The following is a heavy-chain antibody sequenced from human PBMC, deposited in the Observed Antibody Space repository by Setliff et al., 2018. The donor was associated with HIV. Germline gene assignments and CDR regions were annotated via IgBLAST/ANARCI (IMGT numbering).Heavy chain of an antibody. CDR1: GGSFSGYY. J-gene: IGHJ3*02. V-gene: IGHV4-34*01. Sequence: PSETLSLTCAVDGGSFSGYYWSWIRQPPGKGLEWIGEINQSGSTNYNPSLKSRVTISVDTSKNQFSLKLNSMTAADTGVYYCARRSRSYSSSPFQGGAFDIWGQGTMVTVSS. CDR2: INQSGST. CDR3: ARRSRSYSSSPFQGGAFDI. D-gene: IGHD6-6*01.